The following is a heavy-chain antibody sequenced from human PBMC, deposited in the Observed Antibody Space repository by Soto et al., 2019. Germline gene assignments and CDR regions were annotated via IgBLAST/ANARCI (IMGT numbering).Heavy chain of an antibody. CDR3: AKVGFLYGGNRYDAFDI. Sequence: EVQRLDSGGGLVQPGGSLRLSCAASGFTFSSYAMSWVRQAPGKGLEWVSAISGSGGSTYYADSVKGRFTISRDNSKNTLYLQMNSLRAEDTAVYYCAKVGFLYGGNRYDAFDIWGQGTMVTVSS. CDR2: ISGSGGST. D-gene: IGHD4-17*01. CDR1: GFTFSSYA. V-gene: IGHV3-23*01. J-gene: IGHJ3*02.